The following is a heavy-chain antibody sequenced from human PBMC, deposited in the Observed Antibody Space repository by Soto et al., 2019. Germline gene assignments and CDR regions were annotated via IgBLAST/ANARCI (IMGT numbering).Heavy chain of an antibody. CDR2: IYDSGST. CDR3: AGNFGGGSYRFDS. CDR1: GGSISSYY. J-gene: IGHJ4*02. V-gene: IGHV4-59*08. D-gene: IGHD1-26*01. Sequence: SETLSLTCTVSGGSISSYYWSWLRQPPGKGLEWIGYIYDSGSTLYNPSLKSRVTISVDRPNNQFSLKLRSVTAADTAIYYCAGNFGGGSYRFDSGGRGPLVTVSS.